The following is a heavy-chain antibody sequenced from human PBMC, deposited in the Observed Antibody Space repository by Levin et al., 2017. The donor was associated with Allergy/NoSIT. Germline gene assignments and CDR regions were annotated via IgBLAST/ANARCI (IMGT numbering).Heavy chain of an antibody. J-gene: IGHJ4*02. CDR1: GITFSSYG. CDR3: AKDEGATRSYYFNY. D-gene: IGHD1-26*01. CDR2: ILYDGSNK. V-gene: IGHV3-30*18. Sequence: GESLKISCAASGITFSSYGMHWVRQAPGKGLEWVALILYDGSNKYYADSAKGRFTISRDNSKNTLYLQMNSLRPEDTAVYYCAKDEGATRSYYFNYWGQGTLVTVSS.